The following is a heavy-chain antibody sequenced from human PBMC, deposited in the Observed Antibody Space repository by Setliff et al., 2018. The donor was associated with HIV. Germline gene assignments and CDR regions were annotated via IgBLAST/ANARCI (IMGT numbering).Heavy chain of an antibody. CDR3: ARTRGYTYGYIDY. Sequence: SETLSLTCTVSGGSISSGYYYWSWIRQPAGKELEWIGRIYPSGSTIYSSGTTHYNPFLNSRVTISVDTSKNQFSLKLSSVTAADTAIYYCARTRGYTYGYIDYWGQGTLVTVSS. CDR1: GGSISSGYYY. V-gene: IGHV4-61*02. J-gene: IGHJ4*02. D-gene: IGHD5-18*01. CDR2: IYPSGST.